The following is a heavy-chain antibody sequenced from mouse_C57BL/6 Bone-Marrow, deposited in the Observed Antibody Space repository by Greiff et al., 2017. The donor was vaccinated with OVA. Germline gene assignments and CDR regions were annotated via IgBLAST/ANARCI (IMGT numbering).Heavy chain of an antibody. V-gene: IGHV1-81*01. D-gene: IGHD1-1*01. CDR1: GYTFTSYG. J-gene: IGHJ3*01. CDR2: IYPRSGNT. Sequence: QVQLQQSGAELVRPGASVKLSCKASGYTFTSYGISWVKQRTGQGLEWIGEIYPRSGNTYYNEKFKGKATLTADKSSSPAYMELRSLTSEDSAVFFCGRPPYYYDSSYLVAGRGPGILVT. CDR3: GRPPYYYDSSYLVAG.